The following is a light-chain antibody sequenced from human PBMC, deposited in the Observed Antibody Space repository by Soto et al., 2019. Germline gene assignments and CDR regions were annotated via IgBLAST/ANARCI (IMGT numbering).Light chain of an antibody. Sequence: EIVMTQSPATLSVSPGEGATLSCRASQSVSSKLAWYQQKPGQAPRLLIYGASTRATGIPARFSGSGSGTEFTLIISGLQSEDSAMYYCLHHGSSLWTSGQGTKVDIK. CDR1: QSVSSK. J-gene: IGKJ1*01. CDR2: GAS. CDR3: LHHGSSLWT. V-gene: IGKV3-15*01.